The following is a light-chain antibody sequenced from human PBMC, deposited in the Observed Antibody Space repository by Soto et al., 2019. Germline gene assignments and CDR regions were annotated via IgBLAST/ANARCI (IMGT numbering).Light chain of an antibody. CDR1: QSVSSY. V-gene: IGKV3-11*01. CDR3: QQRSNWPS. CDR2: DAS. J-gene: IGKJ4*01. Sequence: EIVLTQSPATLSLSPGERATLSCRASQSVSSYLAWYQQKPGQAPRLLIYDASSRATGIPARFSGSGSGTDFTLTISSLEPEDFAGYYCQQRSNWPSFGGGTKVEIK.